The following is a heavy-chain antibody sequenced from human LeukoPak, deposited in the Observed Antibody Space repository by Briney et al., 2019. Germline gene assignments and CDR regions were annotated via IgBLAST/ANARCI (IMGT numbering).Heavy chain of an antibody. CDR2: IWYDGSNK. Sequence: GGSLRLSCAASGFTFSSYGMHWVRQAPGKGLEWVAVIWYDGSNKYYADSVKGRFTISRDNSKNTLYLQMNSLRAEDTAVYYCARDGPEGSYFDYWGQGTLVTVSS. D-gene: IGHD1-14*01. CDR1: GFTFSSYG. J-gene: IGHJ4*02. CDR3: ARDGPEGSYFDY. V-gene: IGHV3-33*01.